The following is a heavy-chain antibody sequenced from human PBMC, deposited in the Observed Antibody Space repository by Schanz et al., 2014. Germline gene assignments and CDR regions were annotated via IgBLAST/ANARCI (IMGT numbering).Heavy chain of an antibody. CDR3: AKGRFGELSAFDS. V-gene: IGHV3-23*01. CDR1: GFTFSTHA. Sequence: EMQLLESGGGLIQPGGSLRLSCAASGFTFSTHAMSWVRQAPGKGLEWVSAISGSGGSTYYADSVKGRFTISRDNSKNTLYLQMNSLRAEDTAVYYCAKGRFGELSAFDSWGQGTMVTVSS. D-gene: IGHD3-10*01. J-gene: IGHJ3*02. CDR2: ISGSGGST.